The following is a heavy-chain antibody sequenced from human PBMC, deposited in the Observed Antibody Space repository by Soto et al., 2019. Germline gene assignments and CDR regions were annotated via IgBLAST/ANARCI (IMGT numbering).Heavy chain of an antibody. Sequence: AAVKVSCKASGYTFSNYGISWVRQAPGQGLEWMGWISAYSGDTNYAQNFQGRVTMTQDTSTSTAYMELRSLRSDDTAVYYCARYGGDFYGSGRTVDPWGQGTLVTVSS. CDR2: ISAYSGDT. D-gene: IGHD3-10*01. V-gene: IGHV1-18*01. CDR3: ARYGGDFYGSGRTVDP. J-gene: IGHJ5*02. CDR1: GYTFSNYG.